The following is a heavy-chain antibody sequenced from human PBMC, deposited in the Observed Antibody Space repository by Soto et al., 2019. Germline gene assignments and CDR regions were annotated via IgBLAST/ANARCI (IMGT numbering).Heavy chain of an antibody. D-gene: IGHD3-3*01. J-gene: IGHJ4*02. CDR2: ISGYNDNT. Sequence: ASVKVSFKTSGYTFNRYGISWVRQAPGQGLEWMGWISGYNDNTNYAQKFRGRVTMTTGTSTGTAYMELRRLKSDDTAVYYCARDPTYDFWNGDYTNYFDYWGQGTLVTVSS. CDR1: GYTFNRYG. V-gene: IGHV1-18*01. CDR3: ARDPTYDFWNGDYTNYFDY.